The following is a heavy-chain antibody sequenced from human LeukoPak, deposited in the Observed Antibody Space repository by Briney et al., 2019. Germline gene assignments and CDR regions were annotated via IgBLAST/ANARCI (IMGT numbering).Heavy chain of an antibody. Sequence: PSETLSLTCTVSGGSISSGSYYWSWIWQPAGKGLEWIGRIYTSGSTNYNPSLKSRVTISVDTSKNQSSLKLSSVTAADTAVYYCARAKPLDTKWFDPWGQGTLVTVSS. D-gene: IGHD5-18*01. V-gene: IGHV4-61*02. CDR2: IYTSGST. CDR3: ARAKPLDTKWFDP. J-gene: IGHJ5*02. CDR1: GGSISSGSYY.